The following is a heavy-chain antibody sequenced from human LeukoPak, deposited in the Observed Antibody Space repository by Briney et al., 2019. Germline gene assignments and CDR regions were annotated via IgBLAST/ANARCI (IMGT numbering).Heavy chain of an antibody. CDR3: ASGDYGDYSGEEY. J-gene: IGHJ4*02. Sequence: ASETLSLTCTVSGGSISSGDYYWSWIRQPPGKGLEWIGYIYYSGSTYYNPSLKSRVTISVDTSKNQFSLKLSSVTAADTAVYYCASGDYGDYSGEEYWGQGTLVTVSS. V-gene: IGHV4-30-4*01. CDR2: IYYSGST. CDR1: GGSISSGDYY. D-gene: IGHD4-17*01.